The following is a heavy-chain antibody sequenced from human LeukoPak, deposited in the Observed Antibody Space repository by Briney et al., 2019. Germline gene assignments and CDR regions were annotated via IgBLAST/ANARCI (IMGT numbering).Heavy chain of an antibody. Sequence: ASVRVSCKASGGTFSSYTISWVGQAPGQGLEWMGRIIPILGIANYAQKFQGRVTITADKSTSTAYMELSSLRSEDTAVYYCARVTNGGGSDYWGQGTLVTVSS. CDR1: GGTFSSYT. V-gene: IGHV1-69*02. CDR2: IIPILGIA. CDR3: ARVTNGGGSDY. J-gene: IGHJ4*02. D-gene: IGHD2-8*01.